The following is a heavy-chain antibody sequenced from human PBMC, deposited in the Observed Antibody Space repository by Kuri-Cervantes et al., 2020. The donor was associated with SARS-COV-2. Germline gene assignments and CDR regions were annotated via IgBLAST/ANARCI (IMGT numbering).Heavy chain of an antibody. CDR1: GFTFSSYA. J-gene: IGHJ4*02. Sequence: GESLKISCAASGFTFSSYAMHWVRQAPGEGLVWVSRINSDGSSTSYADSVKGRFTISRDNAKNTLYLQMNSLRAEDTAVYYCARGIGIAAAGHWGQGTLVTVSS. CDR2: INSDGSST. V-gene: IGHV3-74*01. CDR3: ARGIGIAAAGH. D-gene: IGHD6-13*01.